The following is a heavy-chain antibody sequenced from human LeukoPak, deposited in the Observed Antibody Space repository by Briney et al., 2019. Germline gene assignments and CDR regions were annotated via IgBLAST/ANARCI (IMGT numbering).Heavy chain of an antibody. J-gene: IGHJ3*02. CDR3: ARNSFLTGYDDAFDI. CDR2: ISSSSSTI. CDR1: GFTFSSYS. D-gene: IGHD1-14*01. Sequence: PGGSLRLSCAASGFTFSSYSMNWVRQAPGKGLEWVSYISSSSSTIYYADSVKGRFTISRDNAKNSLYLQMNSLRAEDTAVYYCARNSFLTGYDDAFDIWGQGTMVTVSS. V-gene: IGHV3-48*01.